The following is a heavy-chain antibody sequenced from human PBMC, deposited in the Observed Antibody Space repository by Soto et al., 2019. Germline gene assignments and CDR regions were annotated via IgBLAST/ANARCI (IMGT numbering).Heavy chain of an antibody. D-gene: IGHD6-13*01. CDR3: ARDCHEIGSSWYSDYFDY. CDR1: GFTFSSYA. V-gene: IGHV3-30-3*01. J-gene: IGHJ4*02. Sequence: GGSLRLSCAASGFTFSSYAMHWVRQAPGKGLEWVAVISYDGSNKYYADSVKGRFTISRDNSKNTLYLQMNSLRAEDTAVYYYARDCHEIGSSWYSDYFDYWGQGTLVTVSS. CDR2: ISYDGSNK.